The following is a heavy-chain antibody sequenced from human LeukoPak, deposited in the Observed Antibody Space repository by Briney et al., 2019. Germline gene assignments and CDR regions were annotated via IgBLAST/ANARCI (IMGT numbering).Heavy chain of an antibody. CDR2: IYYGGSTSGST. V-gene: IGHV4-59*13. CDR3: ARGQLGDGYNFEY. CDR1: GXLIRSYY. J-gene: IGHJ4*02. Sequence: SETLSLTCSVSGXLIRSYYWSWLRQPPGKGQEGKGLEWIGYIYYGGSTSGSTNYKPSLKSRVSISVDTSKNQLSLKVSSVTAADTAVYYCARGQLGDGYNFEYWGQGTVVTVSS. D-gene: IGHD5-24*01.